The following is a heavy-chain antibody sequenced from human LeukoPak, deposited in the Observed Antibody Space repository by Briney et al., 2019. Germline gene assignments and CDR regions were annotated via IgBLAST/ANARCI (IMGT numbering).Heavy chain of an antibody. D-gene: IGHD6-19*01. J-gene: IGHJ5*02. Sequence: GGSLRLSCAASGFTFNNAWMNWVRQAPGKGLEWVGRIKSKTAGETIDNAEPVKGRFTISRDDSKNTLFLQMSSLKTEDTAVYYCSTDPAIAVPWGQGTLVTVSS. CDR2: IKSKTAGETI. CDR1: GFTFNNAW. V-gene: IGHV3-15*07. CDR3: STDPAIAVP.